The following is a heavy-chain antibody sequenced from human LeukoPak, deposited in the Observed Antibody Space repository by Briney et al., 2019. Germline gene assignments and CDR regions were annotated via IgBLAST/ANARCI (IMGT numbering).Heavy chain of an antibody. CDR3: AKVLVFSVTISEVVTDDAFDI. J-gene: IGHJ3*02. Sequence: PGGSLRLSCAASGFTFSSYAMSWVRQAPGKGLEWVSAISGSGGSTYYADSVKGRFTISRDNSKNTVYLQMNSLRAEDTAVYYCAKVLVFSVTISEVVTDDAFDIWGQGTIVTVSS. CDR2: ISGSGGST. V-gene: IGHV3-23*01. D-gene: IGHD3-3*01. CDR1: GFTFSSYA.